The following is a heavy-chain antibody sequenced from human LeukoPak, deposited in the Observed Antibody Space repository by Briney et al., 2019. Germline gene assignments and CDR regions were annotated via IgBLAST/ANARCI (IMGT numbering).Heavy chain of an antibody. CDR3: ARVQLRLDTAMVYDY. CDR2: ISWNSGSI. CDR1: GFTFDDYA. Sequence: PGRSLRLSCAASGFTFDDYAMHWVRQAPGKGLEWVSGISWNSGSIGYADSVKGRFTISRDNAKNSLYLQMNSLRAEDTAVYYCARVQLRLDTAMVYDYWGQGTLVTVSS. J-gene: IGHJ4*02. V-gene: IGHV3-9*01. D-gene: IGHD5-18*01.